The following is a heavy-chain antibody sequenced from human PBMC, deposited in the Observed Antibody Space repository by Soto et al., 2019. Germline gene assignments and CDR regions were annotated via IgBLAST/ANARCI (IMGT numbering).Heavy chain of an antibody. CDR2: ISHSGST. D-gene: IGHD6-19*01. Sequence: SETLSLTCAFSGGSISSGGYSWSWIRQPPGKGLEWIGYISHSGSTYYNPSLESRVTISVDRSKNQFSLKLSSVTAADTAVYYCARGGLLPDYWGQGTLVTVSS. CDR1: GGSISSGGYS. J-gene: IGHJ4*02. V-gene: IGHV4-30-2*01. CDR3: ARGGLLPDY.